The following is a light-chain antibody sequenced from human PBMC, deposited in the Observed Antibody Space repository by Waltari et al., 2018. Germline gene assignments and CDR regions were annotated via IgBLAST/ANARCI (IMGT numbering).Light chain of an antibody. CDR2: SAS. V-gene: IGKV3-11*01. J-gene: IGKJ2*03. CDR3: YQHSSGYS. CDR1: QSVSSY. Sequence: VILTQSPATLSLSPGERATLSCRASQSVSSYLALYQQKPGQAPRLLIHSASSRATGIPDRFSGSGSGTEFTLTISSLEPEDVGVYHCYQHSSGYSFGQGTKVEIK.